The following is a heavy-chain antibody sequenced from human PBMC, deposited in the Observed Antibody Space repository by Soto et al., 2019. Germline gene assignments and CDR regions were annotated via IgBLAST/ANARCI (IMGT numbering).Heavy chain of an antibody. CDR2: INPNSGGT. V-gene: IGHV1-2*02. D-gene: IGHD2-2*02. J-gene: IGHJ6*02. CDR3: ARSLTEGYCTITGCYTRPLYGMDV. Sequence: GASVKVSCKASGDTFSGYYTHWLRQAPGQGLEWMGWINPNSGGTNYAQKFQGRVTVTRDTPTSTAYMELSRLTSDDTAVYYCARSLTEGYCTITGCYTRPLYGMDVWGQGTTVTVSS. CDR1: GDTFSGYY.